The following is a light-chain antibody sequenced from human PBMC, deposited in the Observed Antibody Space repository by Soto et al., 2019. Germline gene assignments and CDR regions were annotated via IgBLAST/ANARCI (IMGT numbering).Light chain of an antibody. J-gene: IGKJ1*01. V-gene: IGKV1-5*02. CDR3: QQYETFSGT. Sequence: DFRMTHSLSTLFASVGDTVTVICGASQRVRGWLAWYQQKPGEAPKLLIYDASALPRGVPSRFSGSGSGTKFTLTIASLQPDDFATYYCQQYETFSGTFGPGTKVEI. CDR1: QRVRGW. CDR2: DAS.